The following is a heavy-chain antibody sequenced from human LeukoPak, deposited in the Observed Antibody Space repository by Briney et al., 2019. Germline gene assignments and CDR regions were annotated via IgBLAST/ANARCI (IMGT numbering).Heavy chain of an antibody. V-gene: IGHV1-2*02. J-gene: IGHJ4*02. CDR1: GYTFTAYN. Sequence: ASVKVSCTPSGYTFTAYNIHWVRQAPGQGLEWMGWMNPNSGDTNYAQNFQGRVTMTRDTSISTAYMGLSSLRSDDTAVYFCLRGGGRSYCDYWGQGTPVTVSS. CDR2: MNPNSGDT. CDR3: LRGGGRSYCDY. D-gene: IGHD2-15*01.